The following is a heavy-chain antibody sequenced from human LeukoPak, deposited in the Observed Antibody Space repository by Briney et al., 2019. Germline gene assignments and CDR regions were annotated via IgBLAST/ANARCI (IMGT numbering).Heavy chain of an antibody. CDR2: INWNGGST. CDR3: AKRNYYFDY. V-gene: IGHV3-20*04. Sequence: GGSLRLSCAASGFTFDDYGLSWVRQAPGKGLEWVSTINWNGGSTGYADSVKGRFTISRDNAKNSLYLQMNSLRAEDTAVYYCAKRNYYFDYWGQGTLVTVSS. J-gene: IGHJ4*02. D-gene: IGHD1-14*01. CDR1: GFTFDDYG.